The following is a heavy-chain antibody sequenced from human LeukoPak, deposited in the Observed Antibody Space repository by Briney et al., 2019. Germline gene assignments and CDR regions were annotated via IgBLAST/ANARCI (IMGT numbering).Heavy chain of an antibody. CDR1: GFPFSRYS. J-gene: IGHJ4*02. Sequence: GGSLRLSCAASGFPFSRYSMNWVRQAPGEGPEWVSSITSSSSNKDYVDSVKGRFTISRDNSKNTLYLQMNSLRAEDTAVYYCAKDGGPIYSSGWYGLGGFFDYWGQGTLVTVSS. D-gene: IGHD6-19*01. CDR2: ITSSSSNK. V-gene: IGHV3-21*01. CDR3: AKDGGPIYSSGWYGLGGFFDY.